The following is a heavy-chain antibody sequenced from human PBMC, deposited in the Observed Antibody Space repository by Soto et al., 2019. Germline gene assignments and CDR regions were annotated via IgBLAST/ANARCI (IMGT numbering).Heavy chain of an antibody. V-gene: IGHV4-59*01. CDR2: VYYSGGT. CDR1: GGPISSYY. D-gene: IGHD6-19*01. CDR3: ARNHRYNSGWYES. Sequence: QVQLQESGPGLVKPSETLSLTCTVSGGPISSYYWTWIRQPPGKGLELIVYVYYSGGTNYNPSLQSRVTISVDTSKSQFSLNLSSVTAADTAVYYCARNHRYNSGWYESWGQGIRVTVSS. J-gene: IGHJ5*01.